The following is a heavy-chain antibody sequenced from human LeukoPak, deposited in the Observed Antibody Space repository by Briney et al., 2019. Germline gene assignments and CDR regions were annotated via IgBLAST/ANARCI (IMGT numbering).Heavy chain of an antibody. CDR1: GFTFSSYA. V-gene: IGHV3-23*01. J-gene: IGHJ4*02. Sequence: GGSLRLSCAASGFTFSSYAMSWVRQAPGKGLEWVSAISGSGGSTYYADSVKGRFTISRDNSKNTLYLQMNSLRAEDTAVYYCAKDFIVVVPAATFDYWGREPWSPSPQ. D-gene: IGHD2-2*01. CDR2: ISGSGGST. CDR3: AKDFIVVVPAATFDY.